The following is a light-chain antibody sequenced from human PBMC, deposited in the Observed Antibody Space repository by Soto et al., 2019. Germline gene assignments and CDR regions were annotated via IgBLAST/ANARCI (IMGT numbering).Light chain of an antibody. CDR2: EVS. CDR1: SSDVGGYDY. J-gene: IGLJ3*02. Sequence: QSALTQPASVSGSPGQSITISCTGTSSDVGGYDYVSWYQQHPGKVPKLMIYEVSDRPLGVSNRFSGSKSGNTASLTISGLQAEDEADYYCASWDDSLNGPVFGGGTKLTVL. V-gene: IGLV2-14*01. CDR3: ASWDDSLNGPV.